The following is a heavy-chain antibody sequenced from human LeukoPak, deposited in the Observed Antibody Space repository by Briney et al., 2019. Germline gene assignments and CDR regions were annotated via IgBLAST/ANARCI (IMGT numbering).Heavy chain of an antibody. J-gene: IGHJ6*03. D-gene: IGHD4-11*01. V-gene: IGHV4-4*09. CDR3: AKNRRRLYSDYYYYYMDV. Sequence: SETLSLTCTVSGGSISSYYWSWIRQPPGKGLEWIGYIYTSGSTNYNPSLKSRVTISVDTSKNQFSLKLSSVTAADTAVYYCAKNRRRLYSDYYYYYMDVWGKGTTVTVSS. CDR1: GGSISSYY. CDR2: IYTSGST.